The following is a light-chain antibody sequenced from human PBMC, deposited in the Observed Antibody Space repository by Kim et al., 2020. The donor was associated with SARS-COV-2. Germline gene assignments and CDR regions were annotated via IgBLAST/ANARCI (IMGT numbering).Light chain of an antibody. CDR2: GAS. CDR1: QNIHTY. J-gene: IGKJ2*01. Sequence: ASVGDRVTNTCRSSQNIHTYLNWYQQKPGKAPELLIYGASSLQSGVPSRFSGSGSGTDFTLTINTLQPEDFATYYCQQSYTIPRVTFGQGTKLEI. CDR3: QQSYTIPRVT. V-gene: IGKV1-39*01.